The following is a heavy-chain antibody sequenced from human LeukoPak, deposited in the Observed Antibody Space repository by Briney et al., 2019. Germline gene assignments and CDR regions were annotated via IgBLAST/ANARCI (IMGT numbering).Heavy chain of an antibody. CDR2: IYGGGTT. V-gene: IGHV3-53*01. CDR1: GFIVSRKY. CDR3: ARDSGRSSFRDYFDC. D-gene: IGHD6-13*01. Sequence: PGGSLRLSCAASGFIVSRKYRSWVRQAPGKGLEWVSIIYGGGTTSYADSVQGRFTISRDNSKNTLYLQMNSLRVDDTAVYYCARDSGRSSFRDYFDCWDQGTLVTVSS. J-gene: IGHJ4*02.